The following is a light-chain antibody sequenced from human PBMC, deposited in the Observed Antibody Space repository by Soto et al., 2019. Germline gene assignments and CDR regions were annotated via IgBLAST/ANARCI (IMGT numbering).Light chain of an antibody. CDR3: QQYTNGPPYT. Sequence: EIALTQSPGTLSLSPGEGATLSCRASQSVTSNYLAWYQRKPGQAPRLLIFGASSRASGIPDRFSGSGSGTDFTLTISRLEPEDFAVYYCQQYTNGPPYTFGQGTKLEMK. CDR2: GAS. J-gene: IGKJ2*01. V-gene: IGKV3-20*01. CDR1: QSVTSNY.